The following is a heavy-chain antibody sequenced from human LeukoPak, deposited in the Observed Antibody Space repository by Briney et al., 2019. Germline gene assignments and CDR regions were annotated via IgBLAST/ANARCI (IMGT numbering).Heavy chain of an antibody. CDR3: ARENKGTVHDSTAAFHY. D-gene: IGHD1-7*01. CDR1: IGSIGNDY. Sequence: SETLSLTCTVSIGSIGNDYWSWLRQSPGKGLEWIAYGHHSESPNYNPSLKSRVTISVDRSNNRFSLQLSSVTAADTAVYYCARENKGTVHDSTAAFHYWGQGTLVTVSS. CDR2: GHHSESP. J-gene: IGHJ4*02. V-gene: IGHV4-59*01.